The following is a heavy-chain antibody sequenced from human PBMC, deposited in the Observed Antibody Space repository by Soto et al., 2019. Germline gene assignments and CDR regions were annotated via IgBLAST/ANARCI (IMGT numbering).Heavy chain of an antibody. V-gene: IGHV3-23*01. J-gene: IGHJ4*02. Sequence: PGGSLRLSCAASGFTFSSYAVSWVRQAPGKGPEWISSISGSGSTIYYADSVKGRFTISRDNSKNTLYLQMSSLRAEDTAVYYCAKVFYYYDSSGYYYFDYWGQGTLVTVFS. CDR2: ISGSGSTI. CDR1: GFTFSSYA. D-gene: IGHD3-22*01. CDR3: AKVFYYYDSSGYYYFDY.